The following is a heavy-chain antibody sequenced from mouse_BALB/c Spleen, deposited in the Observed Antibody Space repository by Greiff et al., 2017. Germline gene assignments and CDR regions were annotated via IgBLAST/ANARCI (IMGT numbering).Heavy chain of an antibody. D-gene: IGHD2-14*01. V-gene: IGHV1-31*01. J-gene: IGHJ3*01. CDR3: ARGYRYDRFAY. CDR2: INPYNGAT. Sequence: VQLQQSGPELVKPGASVKISCKASGYSFTGYYMHWVKQSHVKSLEWIGRINPYNGATSYNQNFKDKASLTVDKSSSTAYMGLHSLTSEDSAVYCCARGYRYDRFAYWGQGTLVTVSA. CDR1: GYSFTGYY.